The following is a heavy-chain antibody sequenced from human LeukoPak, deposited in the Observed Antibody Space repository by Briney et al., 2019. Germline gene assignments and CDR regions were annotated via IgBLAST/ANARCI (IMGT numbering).Heavy chain of an antibody. CDR1: GYTFTTYY. CDR2: INPSGGST. V-gene: IGHV1-46*01. J-gene: IGHJ4*02. Sequence: ASVKVSCKASGYTFTTYYVHWVRQAPGQGREWMGIINPSGGSTTYAQKFQGRVTMTTDTSTSTAYMELRSLRSDDTAVYYCARYSYGLMVLDYWGQGTLVTVSS. D-gene: IGHD5-18*01. CDR3: ARYSYGLMVLDY.